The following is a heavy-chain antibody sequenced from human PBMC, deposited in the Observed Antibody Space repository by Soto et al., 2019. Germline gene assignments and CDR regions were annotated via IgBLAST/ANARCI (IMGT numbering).Heavy chain of an antibody. D-gene: IGHD5-12*01. CDR2: ISSSSSYI. Sequence: EVQLVESGGGLVKPGGSLRLSCAASGFTFSSYSMNWVRQAPGKGLEWVSSISSSSSYIYYADSVKGRFTISRDNAKNLLYMKIKSMKAEDTAVYYCAKDPPCGCSGYDTPMHHDYWGQGTLVTVSS. J-gene: IGHJ4*02. CDR1: GFTFSSYS. CDR3: AKDPPCGCSGYDTPMHHDY. V-gene: IGHV3-21*01.